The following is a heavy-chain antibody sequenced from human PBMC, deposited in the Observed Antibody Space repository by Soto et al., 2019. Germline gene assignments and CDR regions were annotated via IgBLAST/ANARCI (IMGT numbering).Heavy chain of an antibody. V-gene: IGHV3-33*01. J-gene: IGHJ4*02. D-gene: IGHD2-2*01. CDR2: IWYDGSNK. Sequence: PGGSLRLSCAASGFTFSSYGMHWFRQAPGKGLEWVAVIWYDGSNKYYADSVKGRFTISRDNSKNTLYLQMNSLRAEDTAVYYCARTTLVVPGDYWGQGTLVTVSS. CDR1: GFTFSSYG. CDR3: ARTTLVVPGDY.